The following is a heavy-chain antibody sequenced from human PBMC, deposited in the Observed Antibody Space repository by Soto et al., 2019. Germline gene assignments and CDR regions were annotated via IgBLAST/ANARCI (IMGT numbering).Heavy chain of an antibody. J-gene: IGHJ4*02. Sequence: QVQLVQSGAEVKKPGASVKVSCKASGYTFTSYGISWVRQAPGQGLEWMGWISAYNGNTNYAQKLQGRVTMTTDTSKSKAYMEPRRLRSGDTAVYYWASGYYYGSGSSFGYWGQGTLVTVSS. V-gene: IGHV1-18*01. CDR2: ISAYNGNT. CDR1: GYTFTSYG. D-gene: IGHD3-10*01. CDR3: ASGYYYGSGSSFGY.